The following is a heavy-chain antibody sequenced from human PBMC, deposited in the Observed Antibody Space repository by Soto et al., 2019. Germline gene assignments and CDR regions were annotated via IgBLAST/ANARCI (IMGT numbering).Heavy chain of an antibody. J-gene: IGHJ6*02. CDR2: IRDSGDKT. Sequence: GGALRLSCSASGFTLSSCAVHWVRQAPGKGLEYVSVIRDSGDKTYYADSVKGRFAISRDNSKSTVYLQMTGLRGDDTAVYYCVKDYNFWTGLDVWGQGTTVTVSS. CDR3: VKDYNFWTGLDV. D-gene: IGHD3-3*01. CDR1: GFTLSSCA. V-gene: IGHV3-64D*08.